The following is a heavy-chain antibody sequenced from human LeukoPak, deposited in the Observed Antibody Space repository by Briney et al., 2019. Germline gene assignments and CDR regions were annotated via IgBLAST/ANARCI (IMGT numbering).Heavy chain of an antibody. CDR1: GFTFSSCA. D-gene: IGHD4-17*01. CDR3: ARENDYGEYAGYFDY. Sequence: GGSLRLSCAASGFTFSSCAMNWVRQAPGKGLEWVSGISGSGGITHYADSVRGRFTISRDNAKNSLYLQMNSLRAEDTAVYNCARENDYGEYAGYFDYWGQGTLVTVSS. V-gene: IGHV3-23*01. J-gene: IGHJ4*02. CDR2: ISGSGGIT.